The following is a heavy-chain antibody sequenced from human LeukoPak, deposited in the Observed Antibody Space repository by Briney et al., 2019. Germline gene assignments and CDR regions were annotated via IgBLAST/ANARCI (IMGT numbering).Heavy chain of an antibody. CDR3: ASWGDYGGNSEAFDI. CDR2: IKQDGSEK. J-gene: IGHJ3*02. D-gene: IGHD4-23*01. CDR1: GFTFSSYW. V-gene: IGHV3-7*01. Sequence: PGGSLRLSCAASGFTFSSYWMSWVRQAPGKGLEWVANIKQDGSEKYYVDSVKGRFTISRDNAKNSLYLQMNSLRAEDTAVYYCASWGDYGGNSEAFDIWGQGTMVTVSS.